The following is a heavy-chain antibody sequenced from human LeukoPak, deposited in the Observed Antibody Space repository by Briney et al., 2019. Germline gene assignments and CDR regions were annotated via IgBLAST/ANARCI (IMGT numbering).Heavy chain of an antibody. V-gene: IGHV3-30-3*01. CDR1: GFTFSSYA. J-gene: IGHJ4*02. CDR2: ISYDGSNK. Sequence: GGSLRLSCAASGFTFSSYAMHWVRQAPGKGLEWVAVISYDGSNKYYADSVKGRFTISRDNSKNTLYLQMNSLRAEDTAVYYCARDGYFLFDYWGQGTLVTVSS. D-gene: IGHD1-1*01. CDR3: ARDGYFLFDY.